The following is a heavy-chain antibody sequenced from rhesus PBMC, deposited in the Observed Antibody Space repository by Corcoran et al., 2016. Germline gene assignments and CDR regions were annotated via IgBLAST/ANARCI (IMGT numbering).Heavy chain of an antibody. CDR2: IPGRGGST. CDR1: GGSTRSTY. V-gene: IGHV4-173*01. Sequence: QLQLQESVPGLVTPSATLSLTCAVSGGSTRSTYWSWVLSAPGKGLEWIGRIPGRGGSTTNNPSLKSRGAISTDAAKNKFSMKLSSVTAGDTAVYDGARGGGAAGPSNRFDVWGPGVLVTVSS. J-gene: IGHJ5-1*01. CDR3: ARGGGAAGPSNRFDV. D-gene: IGHD6-13*01.